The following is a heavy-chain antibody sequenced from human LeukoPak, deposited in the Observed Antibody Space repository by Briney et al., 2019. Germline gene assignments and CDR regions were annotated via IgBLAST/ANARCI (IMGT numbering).Heavy chain of an antibody. V-gene: IGHV4-59*11. Sequence: PSETLSLTCTVSGCSISSHYWSWIRQPPGQGLEWIGNIYYSGTTNYNPSLKSRVTISVDTSKNQFSLKLSSVTAADTAVYYCARRGYLNWFDPWGQGTLVTVSS. J-gene: IGHJ5*02. D-gene: IGHD3-16*02. CDR3: ARRGYLNWFDP. CDR1: GCSISSHY. CDR2: IYYSGTT.